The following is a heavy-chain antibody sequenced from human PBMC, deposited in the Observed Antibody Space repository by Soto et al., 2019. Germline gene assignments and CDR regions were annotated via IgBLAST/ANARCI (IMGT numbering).Heavy chain of an antibody. CDR3: ARAPRYNWNDEGWY. Sequence: QLQLQESGPGLVKPSETLSLTCTVSGGSISSSSYYWGWIRQPPGKGLEWIGSIYYSGSTYYNPSLKRRVTISVDTSKNQFSLKLSSVTAADTAVYYCARAPRYNWNDEGWYWGQGTLVTVSS. CDR1: GGSISSSSYY. CDR2: IYYSGST. V-gene: IGHV4-39*01. J-gene: IGHJ4*02. D-gene: IGHD1-1*01.